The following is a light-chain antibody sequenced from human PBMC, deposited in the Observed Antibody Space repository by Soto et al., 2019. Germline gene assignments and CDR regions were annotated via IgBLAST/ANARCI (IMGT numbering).Light chain of an antibody. CDR2: DAS. V-gene: IGKV3-11*01. Sequence: EIVLTQSPATLSLSPGERATLSCRASQSVSSYLAWYQQKPGQAPRLLIYDASNRATGIPARFSGSGSGTDFPLTISSREPEDFAVVYCQQLSNWPLTFGQGTRLEIK. CDR3: QQLSNWPLT. CDR1: QSVSSY. J-gene: IGKJ5*01.